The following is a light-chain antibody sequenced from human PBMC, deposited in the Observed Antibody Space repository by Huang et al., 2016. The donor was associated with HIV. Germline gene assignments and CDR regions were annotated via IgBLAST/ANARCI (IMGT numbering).Light chain of an antibody. CDR1: QSLLLRDGDTY. J-gene: IGKJ3*01. CDR2: KGS. CDR3: MQGTHLFT. Sequence: DVVMTQSPLSLSVTLGQPASISCKSSQSLLLRDGDTYLNLFHQRPGQSPLRLIYKGSKRDSGVPDRVSGIGSGTDFTLEISSVEPDDVGVYYCMQGTHLFTFGPGTTVDIK. V-gene: IGKV2-30*02.